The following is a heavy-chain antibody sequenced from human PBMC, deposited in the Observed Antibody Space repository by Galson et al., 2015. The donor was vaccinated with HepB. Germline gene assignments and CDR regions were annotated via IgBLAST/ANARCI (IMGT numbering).Heavy chain of an antibody. D-gene: IGHD2-21*02. V-gene: IGHV1-69*13. Sequence: SVKVSCKASGGTFSSYAISWVRQAPGQGLEWMGGIIPIFGTANYAQKFQGRVTITADESTSTAYMELSSLRSEDTAVYYCAREALAYCGGDCALDYWGQGTLVTVSS. CDR1: GGTFSSYA. CDR2: IIPIFGTA. J-gene: IGHJ4*02. CDR3: AREALAYCGGDCALDY.